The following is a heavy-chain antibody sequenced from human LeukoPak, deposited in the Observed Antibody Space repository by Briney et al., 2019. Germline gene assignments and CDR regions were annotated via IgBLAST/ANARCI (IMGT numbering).Heavy chain of an antibody. V-gene: IGHV4-61*02. D-gene: IGHD2-2*01. CDR3: ARDEEYQLLFRGFDY. CDR1: GGSISSDNYS. CDR2: VYTSGST. J-gene: IGHJ4*02. Sequence: SETLSLTCTVSGGSISSDNYSWSWIRQPAGKGLEWIGRVYTSGSTNYNPSLKSRVTMSVATSKNQSSLKLSSVTAADTAVYYCARDEEYQLLFRGFDYWGQGTLVTVSS.